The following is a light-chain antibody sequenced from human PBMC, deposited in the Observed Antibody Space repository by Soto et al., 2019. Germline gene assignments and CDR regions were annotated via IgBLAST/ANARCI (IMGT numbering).Light chain of an antibody. CDR1: QIVSSSF. CDR2: WAS. CDR3: QQYYSMAKP. Sequence: IVLTQKPGNLSLSPRIRDTLFCRASQIVSSSFLACYHQKPGPPPQLLLHWASTRESGVPDRFSGSGSGTDFTLTLSLLQAEGVAVYYCQQYYSMAKPFGRGTKV. V-gene: IGKV4-1*01. J-gene: IGKJ1*01.